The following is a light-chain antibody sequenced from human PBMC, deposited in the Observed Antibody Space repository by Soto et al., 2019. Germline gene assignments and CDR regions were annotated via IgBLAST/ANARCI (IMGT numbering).Light chain of an antibody. Sequence: QSALTQPASVSGSPGQSITISCTGSSSDVANYNLVSWCQQHPGKAPKLMIYEGSKRPSGVSNRFSGSKSGNTASLTISGLQAEDEADYYCCSYAGAGTLEVVFGGGTKLTVL. V-gene: IGLV2-23*01. CDR3: CSYAGAGTLEVV. CDR1: SSDVANYNL. J-gene: IGLJ2*01. CDR2: EGS.